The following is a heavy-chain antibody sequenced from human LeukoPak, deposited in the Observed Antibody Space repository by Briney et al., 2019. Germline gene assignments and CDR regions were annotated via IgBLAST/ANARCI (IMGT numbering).Heavy chain of an antibody. CDR3: ATPIGFGDAFDI. D-gene: IGHD3-10*01. Sequence: ASVKVSCKASGYTFTSYGISWVRQAPGQGLESMGWISAYNGNTNYAQKLQGRVTMTTDTSTSTAYMELRSLRSDDTAVYYCATPIGFGDAFDIWGQGTMVTVSS. V-gene: IGHV1-18*01. CDR2: ISAYNGNT. CDR1: GYTFTSYG. J-gene: IGHJ3*02.